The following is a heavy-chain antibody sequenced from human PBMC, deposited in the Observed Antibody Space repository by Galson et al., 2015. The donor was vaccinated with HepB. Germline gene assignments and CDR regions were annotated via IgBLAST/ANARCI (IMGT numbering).Heavy chain of an antibody. CDR1: GFTVSSNY. CDR2: IYSGGST. V-gene: IGHV3-66*01. Sequence: LSLSCAASGFTVSSNYMSWVRQAPGKGLEWVSVIYSGGSTYYADSVKGRFTISRDNSKNTLYLRMNSLRAEDTAVYYCARDCGDYGDYWGQGTLVTVSS. J-gene: IGHJ4*02. CDR3: ARDCGDYGDY. D-gene: IGHD4-17*01.